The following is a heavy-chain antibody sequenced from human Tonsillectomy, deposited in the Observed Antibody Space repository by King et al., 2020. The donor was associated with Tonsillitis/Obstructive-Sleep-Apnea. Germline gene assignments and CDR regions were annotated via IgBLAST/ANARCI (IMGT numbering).Heavy chain of an antibody. CDR2: IYPGDSDT. CDR3: ARQVYYDSSGSAPDAFDI. J-gene: IGHJ3*02. Sequence: VQLVESGAEVKKPGESLTISCKGSGYSFTSYWIGWVRQMPGKGLEWMGIIYPGDSDTRYSPSFQGQVTISADKSISTAYLQWSSLKASDTAMYYCARQVYYDSSGSAPDAFDIWGQGTMVTVSS. CDR1: GYSFTSYW. D-gene: IGHD3-22*01. V-gene: IGHV5-51*01.